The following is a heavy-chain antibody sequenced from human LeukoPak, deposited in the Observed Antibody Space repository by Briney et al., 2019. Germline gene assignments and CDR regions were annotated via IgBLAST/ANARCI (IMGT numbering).Heavy chain of an antibody. CDR2: ISYDGYNK. Sequence: GGSLRLSCAASGFTFSSYGMHWVRQAPGKGLEWVAVISYDGYNKYYADSVKGRFTISRDNSKNTLYLQMNSLRAEDTAVYYCAKEGVIWTLNRYFDYWGQGTLVTVSS. J-gene: IGHJ4*02. V-gene: IGHV3-30*18. CDR3: AKEGVIWTLNRYFDY. CDR1: GFTFSSYG. D-gene: IGHD3/OR15-3a*01.